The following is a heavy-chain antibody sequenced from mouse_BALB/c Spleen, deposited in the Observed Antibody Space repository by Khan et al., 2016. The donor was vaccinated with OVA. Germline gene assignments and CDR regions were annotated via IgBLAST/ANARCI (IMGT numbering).Heavy chain of an antibody. CDR1: GFTFTNYG. J-gene: IGHJ4*01. CDR2: INTYTGAP. D-gene: IGHD2-2*01. CDR3: ARVGYNGTMDC. Sequence: QIQLVQSGPELKKPGETVQISCKASGFTFTNYGMNWVKQAPGKGLKWMGWINTYTGAPTFADDFKGRFAFSLETSASTAYLQINSLKHEDTASYFCARVGYNGTMDCWGQGTSVTVSS. V-gene: IGHV9-3-1*01.